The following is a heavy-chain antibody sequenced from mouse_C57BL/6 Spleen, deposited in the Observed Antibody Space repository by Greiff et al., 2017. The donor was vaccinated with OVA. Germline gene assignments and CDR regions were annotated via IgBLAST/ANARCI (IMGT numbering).Heavy chain of an antibody. CDR2: IDPANGNT. Sequence: EVQLQQSVAELVRPGASVKLSCTASGFNIKNTYMPWVKQRPEQGLEWIGRIDPANGNTKYAPKFQGKATITADTSSNTAYLQLSSLTSEDTAIYYCARRWDEDAMDYWGQGTSVTVSS. V-gene: IGHV14-3*01. D-gene: IGHD4-1*01. CDR1: GFNIKNTY. J-gene: IGHJ4*01. CDR3: ARRWDEDAMDY.